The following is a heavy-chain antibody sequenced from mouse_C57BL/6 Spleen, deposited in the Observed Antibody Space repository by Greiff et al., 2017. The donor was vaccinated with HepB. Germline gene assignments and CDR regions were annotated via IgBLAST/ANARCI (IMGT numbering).Heavy chain of an antibody. CDR3: ARGRYDFDY. J-gene: IGHJ2*01. Sequence: QVQLQQPGAELVMPGASVKLSCKASGYTFTSYWMHWVKQRPGQGLEWIGEIDPSDSYTNYNQKFKGKSTLTVDKSSSTAYMQLSSLTSEDSAVYYCARGRYDFDYWGQGTTLTVSS. CDR1: GYTFTSYW. CDR2: IDPSDSYT. D-gene: IGHD1-1*01. V-gene: IGHV1-69*01.